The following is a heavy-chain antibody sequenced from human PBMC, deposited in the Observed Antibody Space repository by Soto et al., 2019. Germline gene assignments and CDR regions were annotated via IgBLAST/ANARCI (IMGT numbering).Heavy chain of an antibody. J-gene: IGHJ6*02. CDR1: GGSFSGYY. CDR2: INHSGST. V-gene: IGHV4-34*01. CDR3: ERGRQMDYYYYGMDV. Sequence: SETLSLTCAVYGGSFSGYYWSWIRQPPGKGLEWIGEINHSGSTNYNPSLKSRVTISVDTSKNQFSLKLSSVTAADTAVYYCERGRQMDYYYYGMDVWGQGTKVTVYS.